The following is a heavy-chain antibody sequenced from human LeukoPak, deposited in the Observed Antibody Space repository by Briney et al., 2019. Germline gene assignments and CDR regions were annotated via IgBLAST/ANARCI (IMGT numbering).Heavy chain of an antibody. Sequence: SETLSLTCAVYGGSFSGYYWSWIRQPPGKGLEWIGEINHSGSTNYNPSLKSRVTISVDTSRNQFSLKLNSVTAADTAVYYCARGRTRGYNPGAGSSMYAYWGQGTLATVSS. CDR1: GGSFSGYY. V-gene: IGHV4-34*01. CDR3: ARGRTRGYNPGAGSSMYAY. CDR2: INHSGST. J-gene: IGHJ4*02. D-gene: IGHD5-18*01.